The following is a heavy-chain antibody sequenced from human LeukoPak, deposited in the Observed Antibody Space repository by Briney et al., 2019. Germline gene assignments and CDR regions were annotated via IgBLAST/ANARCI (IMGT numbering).Heavy chain of an antibody. CDR1: GYTFTSYG. J-gene: IGHJ4*02. V-gene: IGHV1-18*01. D-gene: IGHD3-22*01. CDR3: ARGRGTRYYYDSSGYYEPDY. Sequence: ASVKVSCKASGYTFTSYGISWVRQAPGQGLEWMGWISAYNGNINYAQKLQGRVTMTTDTSTSTAYMELRSLRSDDTAVYYCARGRGTRYYYDSSGYYEPDYWGQGTLITVSS. CDR2: ISAYNGNI.